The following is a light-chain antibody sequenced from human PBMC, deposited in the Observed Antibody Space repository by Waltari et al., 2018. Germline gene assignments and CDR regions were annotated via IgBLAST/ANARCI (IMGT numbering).Light chain of an antibody. Sequence: ELVLTQSPGTLSLSPGERAPLYCRARQSVWRTLAWYQQKPGQAPRLLIYDASSRATGVPDRFSGSGSGTDFSLTISRLEPEDFAVYYCQKYGTLPATFGQGTTVEIK. J-gene: IGKJ1*01. CDR2: DAS. CDR3: QKYGTLPAT. V-gene: IGKV3-20*01. CDR1: QSVWRT.